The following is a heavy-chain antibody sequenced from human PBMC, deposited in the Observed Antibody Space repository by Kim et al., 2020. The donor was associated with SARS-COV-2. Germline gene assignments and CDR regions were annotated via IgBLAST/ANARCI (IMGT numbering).Heavy chain of an antibody. CDR1: GGSFSGYY. Sequence: SETLSLTCAVYGGSFSGYYWSWIRQPPGKGLEWIGEINHSGSTNYNSSLKSRVTISVDTSKNQFSLKLSSVTAADTAVYYCARGLGYCSGGSCYSAKYYYYGMDVWGQGTTVTVSS. CDR3: ARGLGYCSGGSCYSAKYYYYGMDV. CDR2: INHSGST. D-gene: IGHD2-15*01. J-gene: IGHJ6*02. V-gene: IGHV4-34*01.